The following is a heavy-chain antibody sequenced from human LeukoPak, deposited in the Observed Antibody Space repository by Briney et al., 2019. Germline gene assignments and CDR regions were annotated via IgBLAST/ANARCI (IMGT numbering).Heavy chain of an antibody. J-gene: IGHJ4*02. V-gene: IGHV4-59*08. D-gene: IGHD6-13*01. CDR2: IYYSGST. Sequence: PSETLSLTCTVSGGSISSYYWSWIRQPTGKGLEWIGYIYYSGSTNYNPSLKSRVTISVDTSKNQFSLKLSSVTAADTAVYYCARKGIGSAAGTVFYYFDYWGQGTLVTVSS. CDR1: GGSISSYY. CDR3: ARKGIGSAAGTVFYYFDY.